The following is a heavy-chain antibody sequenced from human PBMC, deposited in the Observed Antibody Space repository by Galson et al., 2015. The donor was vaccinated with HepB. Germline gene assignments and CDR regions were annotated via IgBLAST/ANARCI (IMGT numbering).Heavy chain of an antibody. J-gene: IGHJ4*02. CDR2: ISSSSSTI. D-gene: IGHD1-26*01. CDR1: GFTFSSYS. CDR3: ARDQSGVLWGVDY. V-gene: IGHV3-48*01. Sequence: SLRLSCAASGFTFSSYSMNWVRQAPGKGLEWVSYISSSSSTIYYADSVKGRFTISRDNAKNSLYLQMNSLRAEDTAVYYCARDQSGVLWGVDYWGQGTLVTVSS.